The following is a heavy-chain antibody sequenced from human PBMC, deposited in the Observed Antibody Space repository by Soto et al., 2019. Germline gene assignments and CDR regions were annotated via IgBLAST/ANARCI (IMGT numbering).Heavy chain of an antibody. CDR2: IRSKAYGGTT. V-gene: IGHV3-49*03. D-gene: IGHD3-10*01. CDR1: GFTFGDYA. J-gene: IGHJ6*02. Sequence: GGSLRLSCTASGFTFGDYAMSWFRQAPGKGLEWVGFIRSKAYGGTTEYAASVKGRFTISRDDSKSIAYLQMNSLKTEDTAVYYCTMVLGVTLDLQYVMDVCGQGTTVTVSS. CDR3: TMVLGVTLDLQYVMDV.